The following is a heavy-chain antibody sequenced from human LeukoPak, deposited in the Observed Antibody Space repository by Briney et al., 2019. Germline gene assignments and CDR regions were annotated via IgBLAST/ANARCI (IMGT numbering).Heavy chain of an antibody. Sequence: GSSVKVSCKASGGTFSSYAISWVRQAPGQGLEWMGGIIPIFGTANYAQKFQGRVTITADESTSTAYMELSSLRSEDTAVYYCARDKIHGAAAGFDYYYYYMDVWGKGTTVTVSS. J-gene: IGHJ6*03. CDR2: IIPIFGTA. D-gene: IGHD6-25*01. CDR1: GGTFSSYA. V-gene: IGHV1-69*01. CDR3: ARDKIHGAAAGFDYYYYYMDV.